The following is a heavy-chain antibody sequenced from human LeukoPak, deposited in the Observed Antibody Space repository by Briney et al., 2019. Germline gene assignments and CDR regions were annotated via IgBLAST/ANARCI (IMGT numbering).Heavy chain of an antibody. D-gene: IGHD3-22*01. J-gene: IGHJ4*02. CDR1: GDSIGSSSYY. Sequence: SETLSLTCTVSGDSIGSSSYYWGWIRQPPGKGLEWIGSIDYSGSTYYNPSLESRVTISLDTSKNQFSLKLSSVTAADTAVYYCARDKGGYQDPFDYRDQGTLVTVSS. CDR2: IDYSGST. V-gene: IGHV4-39*07. CDR3: ARDKGGYQDPFDY.